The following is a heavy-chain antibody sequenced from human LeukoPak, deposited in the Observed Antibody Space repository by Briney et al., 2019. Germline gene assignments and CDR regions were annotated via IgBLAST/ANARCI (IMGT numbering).Heavy chain of an antibody. V-gene: IGHV1-69*04. CDR2: IIPSLDIS. Sequence: SVKVSCKASGDTFITYTFSWVRQAPGQGLEWMGRIIPSLDISNYAQKFQGRVTLSADKATTTTYMELTSLRSEDTAIYYCARDHCSPGTCLGGHWGQGTLVTVSS. CDR3: ARDHCSPGTCLGGH. CDR1: GDTFITYT. J-gene: IGHJ4*02. D-gene: IGHD2-15*01.